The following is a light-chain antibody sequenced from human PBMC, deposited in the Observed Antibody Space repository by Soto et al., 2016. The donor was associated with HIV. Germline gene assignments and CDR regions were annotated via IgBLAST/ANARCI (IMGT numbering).Light chain of an antibody. CDR2: AAS. CDR1: QDISSW. Sequence: DIQMTQSPSSVSASVGDRVTITCRASQDISSWLAWYQQKPGKAPNLLIFAASTLQSGVPPRFSGSGSGTEFTLTISSLQPDDFATYYCQQYNSYWWTFGQGTKVEIK. J-gene: IGKJ1*01. CDR3: QQYNSYWWT. V-gene: IGKV1D-16*01.